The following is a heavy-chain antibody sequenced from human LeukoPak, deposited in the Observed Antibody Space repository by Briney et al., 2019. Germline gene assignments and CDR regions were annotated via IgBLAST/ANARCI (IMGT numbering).Heavy chain of an antibody. D-gene: IGHD1-20*01. Sequence: ASVKVSCKVSGYTLTELSMHWLRQAPGKGLEWMGGFHPEDGETIYAQEFQGRVTLTEDTSTDTAYMELSSLRSEDTAVYYCATEEGGSNWYDFDYWGQGTLVTVSS. CDR3: ATEEGGSNWYDFDY. J-gene: IGHJ4*02. CDR1: GYTLTELS. CDR2: FHPEDGET. V-gene: IGHV1-24*01.